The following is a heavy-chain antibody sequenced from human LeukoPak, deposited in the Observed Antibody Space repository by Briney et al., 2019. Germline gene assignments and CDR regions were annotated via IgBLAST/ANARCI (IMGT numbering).Heavy chain of an antibody. V-gene: IGHV4-61*01. D-gene: IGHD5-12*01. CDR1: GGSISSSSYY. CDR3: ARRGGYDYNWFDP. Sequence: SETLSLTCTVSGGSISSSSYYWSWIRQPPGKGLEWIGYIYYSGSTNYNPSLKSRVTISVETSKNLFSLKLSSVTAADTAVYYCARRGGYDYNWFDPWGQGTLVTVSS. CDR2: IYYSGST. J-gene: IGHJ5*02.